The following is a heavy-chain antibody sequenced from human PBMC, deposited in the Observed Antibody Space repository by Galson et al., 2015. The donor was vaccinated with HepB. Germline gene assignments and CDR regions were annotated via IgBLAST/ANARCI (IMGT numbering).Heavy chain of an antibody. CDR3: ASAGVSRGY. CDR1: GFAFSSYA. Sequence: SLRLSCAASGFAFSSYAMHWVRQAPGKGLEWVAVISYDGSNKYYADSVKGRFTISRDNSKNTLYLQMNSLRAEDTAVYYCASAGVSRGYWGQGTLVTVSS. J-gene: IGHJ4*02. D-gene: IGHD3-10*01. V-gene: IGHV3-30*04. CDR2: ISYDGSNK.